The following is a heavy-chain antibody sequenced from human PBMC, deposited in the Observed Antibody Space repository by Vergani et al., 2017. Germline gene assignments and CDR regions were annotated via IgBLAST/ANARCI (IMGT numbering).Heavy chain of an antibody. Sequence: QVQLQQWGAGLLKPSETLSLTCAVYGGSFSGYYWSWIRQPPGKGLEGIGEINHSGSTNYNPSLKRRVTLSVDTSKNQFSLKLISVTAADTAVYYCASFESGSGYCSSTRCHVSGMDVWGQGTTVTVSS. D-gene: IGHD2-2*01. V-gene: IGHV4-34*01. CDR1: GGSFSGYY. CDR2: INHSGST. CDR3: ASFESGSGYCSSTRCHVSGMDV. J-gene: IGHJ6*02.